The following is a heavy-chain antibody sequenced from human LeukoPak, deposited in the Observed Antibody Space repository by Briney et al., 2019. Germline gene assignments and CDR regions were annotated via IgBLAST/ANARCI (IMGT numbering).Heavy chain of an antibody. D-gene: IGHD3-10*01. J-gene: IGHJ5*01. CDR2: ISTTGST. CDR3: ARQDGLWVGDLGGWFDF. CDR1: GTSISRHY. V-gene: IGHV4-4*09. Sequence: SETLSLTCTVSGTSISRHYWSWLRQSAGLGLEWLGYISTTGSTTYNPSLEGRVTMSEDTSQNQLSLTLSSVTAADTAVYFCARQDGLWVGDLGGWFDFWGQGIQITVFS.